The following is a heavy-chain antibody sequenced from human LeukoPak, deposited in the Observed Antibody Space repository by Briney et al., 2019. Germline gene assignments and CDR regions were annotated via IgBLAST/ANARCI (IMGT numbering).Heavy chain of an antibody. CDR3: ARESDSYYYYGMDV. CDR1: GGSISSGDYY. CDR2: IYYSGST. V-gene: IGHV4-30-4*01. Sequence: PSETLSLTCTVSGGSISSGDYYWGWIRQPPGKGLEWIGYIYYSGSTYYNPSLKSRVTISVDTSKNQFSLKLSSVTAADTAVYYCARESDSYYYYGMDVWGQGTTVTVSS. J-gene: IGHJ6*02.